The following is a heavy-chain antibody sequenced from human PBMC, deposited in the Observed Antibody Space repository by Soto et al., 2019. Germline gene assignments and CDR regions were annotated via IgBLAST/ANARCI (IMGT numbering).Heavy chain of an antibody. CDR3: ARSSGNYRPFDS. CDR1: GFTFSRYD. J-gene: IGHJ4*02. Sequence: GGNLGSSCAAYGFTFSRYDMNWVRQAPGKGLEWVSHITRRSDTIYYADSVKGRFTISRDNADSSLYLQMNSLRAEDTAVYYCARSSGNYRPFDSCGKGT. D-gene: IGHD3-22*01. V-gene: IGHV3-48*03. CDR2: ITRRSDTI.